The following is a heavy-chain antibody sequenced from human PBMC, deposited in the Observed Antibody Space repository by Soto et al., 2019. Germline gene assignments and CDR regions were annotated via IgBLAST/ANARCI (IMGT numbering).Heavy chain of an antibody. V-gene: IGHV4-61*05. CDR2: MYYSGST. CDR3: ARAGAATLSDY. Sequence: SDTLSLTCTVSGGSITGGSISSTTYYWGWMRQPPGKGLEWIGYMYYSGSTNYNPSLKSRVTISLDTSKNQFSLKLSSVTAADTAVYYCARAGAATLSDYWGQGTLVTVSS. CDR1: GGSITGGSISSTTYY. J-gene: IGHJ4*02. D-gene: IGHD2-15*01.